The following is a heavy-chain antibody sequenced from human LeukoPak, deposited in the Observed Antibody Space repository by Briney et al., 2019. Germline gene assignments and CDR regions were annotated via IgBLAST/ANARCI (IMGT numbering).Heavy chain of an antibody. Sequence: ASVKVSCKASGYTFTGYYMHWVRQAPGQGLEWMGWINPNSGVTNYAQKFQGRVTMTRDTSISTAYMELSRLRSDDTAVYYCARGLRGSPAFDYWGQGTLVTVSS. CDR3: ARGLRGSPAFDY. CDR2: INPNSGVT. D-gene: IGHD2-2*01. V-gene: IGHV1-2*02. J-gene: IGHJ4*02. CDR1: GYTFTGYY.